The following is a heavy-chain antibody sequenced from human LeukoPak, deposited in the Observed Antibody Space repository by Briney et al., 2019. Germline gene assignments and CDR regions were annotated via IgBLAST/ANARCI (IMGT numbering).Heavy chain of an antibody. CDR2: IYPLDSET. CDR3: ARQTGPDGSGYRPFDH. Sequence: GESLKISCKASGYIFTGYWIGWVRQMPGKGLEWMGIIYPLDSETRYSPSFQGQVTISADKSISTAYLQWSSLKASDTAMYYCARQTGPDGSGYRPFDHWGQGTLVIVSS. V-gene: IGHV5-51*01. D-gene: IGHD3-22*01. J-gene: IGHJ4*02. CDR1: GYIFTGYW.